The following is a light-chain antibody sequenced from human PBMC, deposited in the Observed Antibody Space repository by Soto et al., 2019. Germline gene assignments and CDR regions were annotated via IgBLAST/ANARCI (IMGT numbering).Light chain of an antibody. Sequence: DIQMTQSPFYLSPSXGHRHPISSXASQSISSYLNWYQQKPGKAPKLLIYAASSLQSGVPSRFSGSGSGTDFTLTISSLQPEDFATYYCQQSYSTPLTFGGGTKV. J-gene: IGKJ4*01. V-gene: IGKV1-39*01. CDR3: QQSYSTPLT. CDR2: AAS. CDR1: QSISSY.